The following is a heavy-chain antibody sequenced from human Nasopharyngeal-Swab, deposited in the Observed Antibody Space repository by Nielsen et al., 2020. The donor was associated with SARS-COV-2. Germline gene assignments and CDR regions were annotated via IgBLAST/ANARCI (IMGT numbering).Heavy chain of an antibody. CDR2: IWYDGSNK. D-gene: IGHD3-10*01. CDR1: GFSFSTYG. Sequence: GESLKISCGASGFSFSTYGMHWVRQSPVKGLEWLTNIWYDGSNKYYADSVKGRFTVSRDNSKNTLFLEMGSLRAEDTAVYYCARGSSVHAFDVWGQGTEVTVSS. V-gene: IGHV3-33*01. CDR3: ARGSSVHAFDV. J-gene: IGHJ3*01.